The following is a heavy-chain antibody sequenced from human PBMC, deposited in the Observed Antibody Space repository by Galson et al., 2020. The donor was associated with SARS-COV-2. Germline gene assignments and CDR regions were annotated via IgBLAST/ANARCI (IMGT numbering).Heavy chain of an antibody. CDR3: ARGPYGDYIQYFL. V-gene: IGHV4-31*03. J-gene: IGHJ3*01. CDR2: IYYSGRP. Sequence: SETLSLTCTVSGGSISSAGYYWSWIRPHPGEGLEWIGNIYYSGRPYYNPSLKSRLTISLDTSKNQFSLKLGSVTDADTAVYYCARGPYGDYIQYFLWGQGTMVTVSS. CDR1: GGSISSAGYY. D-gene: IGHD4-17*01.